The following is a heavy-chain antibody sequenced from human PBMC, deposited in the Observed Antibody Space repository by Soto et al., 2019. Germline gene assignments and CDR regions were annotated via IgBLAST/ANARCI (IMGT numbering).Heavy chain of an antibody. CDR1: GFTFSSSE. V-gene: IGHV3-48*03. CDR2: ISSSGTTT. CDR3: ARWEVVAGLDY. J-gene: IGHJ4*02. D-gene: IGHD3-22*01. Sequence: GGSLRLSCAASGFTFSSSEMSWVRQAPGKGLEWISHISSSGTTTYYADSVKGRFTISRDNANHSLFLQMNSLRVADTALYYCARWEVVAGLDYWGQGTLVTVSS.